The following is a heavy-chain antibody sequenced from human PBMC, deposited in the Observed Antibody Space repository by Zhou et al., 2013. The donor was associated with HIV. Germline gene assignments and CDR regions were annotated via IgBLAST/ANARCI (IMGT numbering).Heavy chain of an antibody. CDR1: GYTFVDYF. J-gene: IGHJ6*02. CDR3: ARWAVAVTAHNYGMDV. Sequence: QVHLVQSGAVMKKPGSSVRISCEASGYTFVDYFIHWIRHVPGKGLEWMGWMNPYRGAVNYPWPFQGRVTLTRKSSYDTDTGTAYMELSRLTPADTAVYYCARWAVAVTAHNYGMDVWGQGTTVTVSS. V-gene: IGHV1-2*02. D-gene: IGHD2-21*02. CDR2: MNPYRGAV.